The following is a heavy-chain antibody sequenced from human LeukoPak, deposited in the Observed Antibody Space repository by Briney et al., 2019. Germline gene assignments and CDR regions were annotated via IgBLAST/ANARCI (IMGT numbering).Heavy chain of an antibody. V-gene: IGHV3-21*01. CDR3: ARGGRGTIIMIVVAALDY. J-gene: IGHJ4*02. CDR2: ISSSGNYI. CDR1: GFTFTSYT. Sequence: GGSLRLSCAASGFTFTSYTMNWVRQAPGKGLEWVSSISSSGNYIYYADSVKGRFTISRDNARNSLYLQMNSLRAEDTAVYYCARGGRGTIIMIVVAALDYWGQGTLVTVSS. D-gene: IGHD3-22*01.